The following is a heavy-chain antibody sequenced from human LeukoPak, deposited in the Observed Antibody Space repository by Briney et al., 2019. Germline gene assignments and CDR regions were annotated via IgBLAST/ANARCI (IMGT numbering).Heavy chain of an antibody. CDR3: AREQVGGNYRMDV. J-gene: IGHJ6*02. CDR2: IYSGGST. Sequence: PGGSLRLSCAASGFTVSSNYMSWVGQAPGKGLEWVSVIYSGGSTYYADSVKGRFTISRDNSKNTLYLQMNSLRAEDTAVYYCAREQVGGNYRMDVWGQGTTVTVSS. V-gene: IGHV3-66*02. D-gene: IGHD1/OR15-1a*01. CDR1: GFTVSSNY.